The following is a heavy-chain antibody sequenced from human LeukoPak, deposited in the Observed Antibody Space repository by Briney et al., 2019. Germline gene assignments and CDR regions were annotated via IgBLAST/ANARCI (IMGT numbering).Heavy chain of an antibody. D-gene: IGHD3-10*01. V-gene: IGHV1-2*02. CDR2: INPNSGGT. Sequence: ASVKVSCEASGYTFTGYYMHWVRQAPGQGLEWMGWINPNSGGTNYAQKFQGRVTMTRDTSISTAYMELSRLRSDDTAVYYCARDQLFYYYGMDVWGQGTTVTVSS. J-gene: IGHJ6*02. CDR1: GYTFTGYY. CDR3: ARDQLFYYYGMDV.